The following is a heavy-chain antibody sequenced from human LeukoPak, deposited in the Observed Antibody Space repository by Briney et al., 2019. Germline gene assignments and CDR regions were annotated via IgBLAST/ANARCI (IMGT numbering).Heavy chain of an antibody. CDR1: GYTFTSYY. V-gene: IGHV1-46*01. CDR2: IDPSGGST. CDR3: ARSLRMDNWFDP. Sequence: ASVKVSCKASGYTFTSYYMHWVRQAPGQGLEWMGIIDPSGGSTSYAQKFQGRVTMTRDTSTSTVYMELSSLRSEDTAVYYCARSLRMDNWFDPWGQGTLVTVSS. J-gene: IGHJ5*02. D-gene: IGHD2-2*03.